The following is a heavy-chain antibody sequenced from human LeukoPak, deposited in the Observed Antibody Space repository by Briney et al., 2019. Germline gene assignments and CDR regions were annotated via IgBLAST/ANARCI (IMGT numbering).Heavy chain of an antibody. CDR3: ARTISNYYDSSGLFDY. CDR1: GGSFSGYY. CDR2: INHSGST. D-gene: IGHD3-22*01. Sequence: SETLSLTCAVYGGSFSGYYWSWIRQPPGKGLEWIGEINHSGSTNYNPSLKSRVTISIDTSKNQFSLKLSSVTAADTAVYYCARTISNYYDSSGLFDYWGQGTLVTVSS. V-gene: IGHV4-34*01. J-gene: IGHJ4*02.